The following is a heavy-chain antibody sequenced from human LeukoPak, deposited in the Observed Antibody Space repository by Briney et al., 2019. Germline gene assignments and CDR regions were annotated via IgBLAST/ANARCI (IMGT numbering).Heavy chain of an antibody. CDR2: ISGSGGST. D-gene: IGHD6-19*01. V-gene: IGHV3-23*01. CDR1: GFTFSSYA. Sequence: PGGSLRLSCAASGFTFSSYAMSWVRQAPGKGLEWVSAISGSGGSTYYADSVKGRFTISRDNSKNTLYLQMNSLRAEDTAVYYCASPSIAVAGGPGAFDIWGQGTMVTVSS. CDR3: ASPSIAVAGGPGAFDI. J-gene: IGHJ3*02.